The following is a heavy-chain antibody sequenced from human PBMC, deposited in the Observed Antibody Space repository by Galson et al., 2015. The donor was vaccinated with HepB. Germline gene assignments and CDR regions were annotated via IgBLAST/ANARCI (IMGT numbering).Heavy chain of an antibody. J-gene: IGHJ4*02. D-gene: IGHD6-13*01. V-gene: IGHV4-39*07. Sequence: SETLSLTCTVSGGSISNSDDFWGWVRQPPGKWLEWIGDIYYSGSTDYNPSLKSRVTISIDKSKNQFSLKLSSVTAADTAVYYCARSVSRSARERLAAAGSHFDYWGQGTLVTVSS. CDR3: ARSVSRSARERLAAAGSHFDY. CDR1: GGSISNSDDF. CDR2: IYYSGST.